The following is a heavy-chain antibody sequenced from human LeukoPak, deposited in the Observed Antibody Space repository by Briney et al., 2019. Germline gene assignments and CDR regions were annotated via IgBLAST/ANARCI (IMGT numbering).Heavy chain of an antibody. CDR1: GFTFSSYA. CDR2: ISYDGSNK. Sequence: GRSLRLSCAASGFTFSSYAMHWVRQAPGKGLEWVAVISYDGSNKYYADSVKGRFTISRDNAKNSLYLQMNSLRAEDTAVYYCARDYYYGSGKPFWGQGTLVTVSS. V-gene: IGHV3-30*04. CDR3: ARDYYYGSGKPF. D-gene: IGHD3-10*01. J-gene: IGHJ4*02.